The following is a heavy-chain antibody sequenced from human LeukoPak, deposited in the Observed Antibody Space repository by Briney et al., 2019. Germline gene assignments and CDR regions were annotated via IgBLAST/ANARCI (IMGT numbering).Heavy chain of an antibody. Sequence: GRALRLSCAASGCTFDDYGMQWGRQAPGKGREGVSGISWNSGSKDYADSVKGRFTIYREKGKNYLYVQMNRLRDEDTAVYYFAIPSEVYSSGCYYFDYWAQGTLVTLSS. D-gene: IGHD6-19*01. CDR2: ISWNSGSK. CDR3: AIPSEVYSSGCYYFDY. J-gene: IGHJ4*02. CDR1: GCTFDDYG. V-gene: IGHV3-9*01.